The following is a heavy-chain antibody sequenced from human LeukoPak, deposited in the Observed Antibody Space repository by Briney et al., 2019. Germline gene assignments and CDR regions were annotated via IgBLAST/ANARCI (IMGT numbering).Heavy chain of an antibody. CDR1: GGSISSGIYY. CDR3: ATSRWPRDANFDY. CDR2: IYTSGST. V-gene: IGHV4-61*02. Sequence: TLSLTCTVSGGSISSGIYYWNWIRQPAGKGLEWIGRIYTSGSTNYNPSLKSRVIISLDTSTNQVSLKLRSVTAADTAVYYCATSRWPRDANFDYWGQGTLVTVSS. D-gene: IGHD6-13*01. J-gene: IGHJ4*02.